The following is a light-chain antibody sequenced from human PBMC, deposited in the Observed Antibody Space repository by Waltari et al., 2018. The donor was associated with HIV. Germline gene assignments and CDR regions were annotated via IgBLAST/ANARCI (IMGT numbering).Light chain of an antibody. CDR2: EVS. V-gene: IGLV2-14*01. J-gene: IGLJ1*01. Sequence: QSALTQPASVSGSPGQSITISCTATSSDVGAYSYVSWFQLHPGKAPKLMIYEVSNRPSGVSNRFSGSKSGNTASLTISGLQAEDEADFCSSYTGSSTLYVFGTGTKVTVL. CDR3: SSYTGSSTLYV. CDR1: SSDVGAYSY.